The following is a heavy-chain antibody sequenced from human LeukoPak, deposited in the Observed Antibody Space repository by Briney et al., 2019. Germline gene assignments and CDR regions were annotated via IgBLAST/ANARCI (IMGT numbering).Heavy chain of an antibody. J-gene: IGHJ6*03. V-gene: IGHV4-59*01. CDR1: GASISRYK. CDR2: IYYSGST. D-gene: IGHD6-6*01. Sequence: KPTEPLSPTCTIPGASISRYKWSWIRQPPAKRLEWIGHIYYSGSTHYNPSLRRRVTFSVDTSKTQFSLKLSSVTAADTAVYYCARVKQVGYYYYYMDVWGKGTTVTVSS. CDR3: ARVKQVGYYYYYMDV.